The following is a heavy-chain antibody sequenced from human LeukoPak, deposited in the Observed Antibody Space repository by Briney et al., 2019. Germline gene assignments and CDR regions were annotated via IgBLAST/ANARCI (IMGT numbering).Heavy chain of an antibody. V-gene: IGHV3-30*02. Sequence: GGSLRLSCEASEFTFSSYAMHWVRQPPGKGLEWVGFIRYDGSNKYYVDSVKGRFTISRDNSKKMVYVQMNSLRAEDTAVYYCAKEGEAGYSGGFDHWGQETLVTVSS. CDR3: AKEGEAGYSGGFDH. CDR2: IRYDGSNK. CDR1: EFTFSSYA. D-gene: IGHD3-9*01. J-gene: IGHJ4*02.